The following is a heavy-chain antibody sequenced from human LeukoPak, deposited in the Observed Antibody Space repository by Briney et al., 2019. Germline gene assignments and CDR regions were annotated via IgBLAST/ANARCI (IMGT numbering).Heavy chain of an antibody. D-gene: IGHD5-12*01. CDR3: ARDGFVGMVATGLDY. Sequence: SETLSLTCTVSGGSVSSGTYYWTWIRQPPGKELEYIGYIYTSGSTKYNPSLKSRVTISVDTSKNQISLRLNSVTAADTAVYFCARDGFVGMVATGLDYWGQGTRVTVSS. CDR2: IYTSGST. J-gene: IGHJ4*02. CDR1: GGSVSSGTYY. V-gene: IGHV4-61*01.